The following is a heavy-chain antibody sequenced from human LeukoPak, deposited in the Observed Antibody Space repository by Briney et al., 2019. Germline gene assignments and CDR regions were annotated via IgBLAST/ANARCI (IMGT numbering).Heavy chain of an antibody. Sequence: GGSLRLSCAASGFSFGTYSMNWVRQAPGKGLEWVSSIGSSSRYIYYADSVKGRFTISRDNAKNSLYLQMSSLRAEDTAVYYCARVWSPPYTSNWPYYFDSWGQGTLVTVSS. CDR2: IGSSSRYI. J-gene: IGHJ4*02. CDR3: ARVWSPPYTSNWPYYFDS. V-gene: IGHV3-21*01. D-gene: IGHD4-11*01. CDR1: GFSFGTYS.